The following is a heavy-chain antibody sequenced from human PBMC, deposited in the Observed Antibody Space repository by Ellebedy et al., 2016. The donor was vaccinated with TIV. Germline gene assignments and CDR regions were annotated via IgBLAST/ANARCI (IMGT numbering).Heavy chain of an antibody. CDR3: AGRAYNWNDGSLFDY. CDR1: GFTFSSYW. CDR2: IKQDGSEK. V-gene: IGHV3-7*03. D-gene: IGHD1-1*01. Sequence: GESLKISCAASGFTFSSYWMSWVRQAPGKGLEWVANIKQDGSEKYYVDSVKGQFTISRDNAKNSLYLQMNSLRAEDTAVYYCAGRAYNWNDGSLFDYWGQGTLVTVSS. J-gene: IGHJ4*02.